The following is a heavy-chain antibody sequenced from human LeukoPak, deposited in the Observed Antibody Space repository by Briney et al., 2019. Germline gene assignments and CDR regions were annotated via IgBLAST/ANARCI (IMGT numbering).Heavy chain of an antibody. V-gene: IGHV1-69*05. CDR3: ARGTTNRFGGVIEHFDY. CDR2: IIPIFGTA. J-gene: IGHJ4*02. CDR1: GGTFSSYA. D-gene: IGHD3-16*02. Sequence: GSSVKVSCKASGGTFSSYAISWVRQAPGQGLEWMGRIIPIFGTANYAQKFQGRVTITTDESTSTAYMELSSLRSEDTAVYYCARGTTNRFGGVIEHFDYWGQGTLVTVSS.